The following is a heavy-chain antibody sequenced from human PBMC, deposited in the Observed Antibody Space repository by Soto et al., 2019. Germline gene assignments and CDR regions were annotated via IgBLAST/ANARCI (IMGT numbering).Heavy chain of an antibody. CDR1: GFTFSSYA. V-gene: IGHV3-23*01. CDR3: ARDRRRADYYYMDV. CDR2: ISGSGGST. J-gene: IGHJ6*03. Sequence: GGSLRLSCAASGFTFSSYAMSWVRQAPGKGLEWVSAISGSGGSTYHADSVKGRFTISRDNSKNTLHLQMNSLRAEDTAVYYCARDRRRADYYYMDVWGKGTTVTVSS.